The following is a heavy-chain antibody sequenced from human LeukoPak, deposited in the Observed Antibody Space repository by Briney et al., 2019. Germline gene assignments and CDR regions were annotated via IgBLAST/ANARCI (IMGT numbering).Heavy chain of an antibody. D-gene: IGHD3-16*02. CDR2: IYYSGST. CDR3: ARDQHPLTLYVWGSYRTMDV. V-gene: IGHV4-39*07. CDR1: GGSISSSSCY. J-gene: IGHJ6*03. Sequence: SETLSLTCTVSGGSISSSSCYWGWIRQPPGKGLERIGSIYYSGSTYYNPSLNSRVTISVDTSKNQFSLKLSSVTAADTAVYYCARDQHPLTLYVWGSYRTMDVWGKGTTVTISS.